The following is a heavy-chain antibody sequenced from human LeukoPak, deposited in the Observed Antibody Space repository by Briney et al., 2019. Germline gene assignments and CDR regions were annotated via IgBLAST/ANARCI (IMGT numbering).Heavy chain of an antibody. CDR3: AKITTLDY. D-gene: IGHD1-1*01. J-gene: IGHJ4*02. CDR2: IYHNGST. V-gene: IGHV4-38-2*02. Sequence: SQTLSLTCTVSGGSITSGYYWGWIRQPPGKGLEWIGTIYHNGSTSYNPSLKSRVTISVDTSKNQFSLRLNSVIAADTAIYYCAKITTLDYWGQGTLVTVSS. CDR1: GGSITSGYY.